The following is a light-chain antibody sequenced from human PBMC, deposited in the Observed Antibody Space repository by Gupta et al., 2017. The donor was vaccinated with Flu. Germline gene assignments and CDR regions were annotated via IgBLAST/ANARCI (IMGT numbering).Light chain of an antibody. CDR1: QRVGSNY. CDR3: QQDGNSPYS. J-gene: IGKJ2*03. CDR2: ATF. Sequence: EIVLTQSPGTLSLSPGERATLSCRASQRVGSNYLAWYQQKPGQAPRLLMYATFSRATGIPDRFSGSGSGTDFTLTISRLESEDFAVYYCQQDGNSPYSFGQGTKLEIK. V-gene: IGKV3-20*01.